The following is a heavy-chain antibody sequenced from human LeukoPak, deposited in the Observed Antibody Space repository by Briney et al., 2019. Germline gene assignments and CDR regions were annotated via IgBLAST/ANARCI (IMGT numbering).Heavy chain of an antibody. D-gene: IGHD6-13*01. Sequence: GGSLRLSCAASGFTVSSNYMSWLRQAPGTGLEWVSVIYSGGSTYYADSVKGRFTIARDNAKNTLYLQMNSLRAEDTAVYYCARDGRGGYFDYWGQGTLVTVSS. J-gene: IGHJ4*02. CDR3: ARDGRGGYFDY. CDR1: GFTVSSNY. CDR2: IYSGGST. V-gene: IGHV3-66*02.